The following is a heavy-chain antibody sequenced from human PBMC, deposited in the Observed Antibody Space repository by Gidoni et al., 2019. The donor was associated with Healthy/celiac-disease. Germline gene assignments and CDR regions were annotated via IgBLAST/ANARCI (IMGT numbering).Heavy chain of an antibody. J-gene: IGHJ3*02. CDR2: ISWNSGSI. D-gene: IGHD6-13*01. Sequence: EVQLVESGGGLVQPGRSLRLSCAASGFTFDDYAMHWVRQAPGKGLEWVSGISWNSGSIGYADSVKGRFTISRDNAKNSLYLQMNSLRAEDTALYYCAKDAYSSSYDAFDIWGQGTMVTVSS. CDR3: AKDAYSSSYDAFDI. V-gene: IGHV3-9*01. CDR1: GFTFDDYA.